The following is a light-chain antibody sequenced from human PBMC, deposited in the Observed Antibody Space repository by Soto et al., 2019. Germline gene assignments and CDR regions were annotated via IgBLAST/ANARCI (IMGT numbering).Light chain of an antibody. CDR3: QQRSSWPPYT. V-gene: IGKV3-11*01. CDR1: QSVSSY. CDR2: DAS. Sequence: EIVLTQSPATLSLSPGERATLSCRASQSVSSYLAWYQQKPGQAPRLLIYDASNRATGIPARFSGSGSGTDFTLTIRRLEPEDFAVYYCQQRSSWPPYTFGQGTKLEIK. J-gene: IGKJ2*01.